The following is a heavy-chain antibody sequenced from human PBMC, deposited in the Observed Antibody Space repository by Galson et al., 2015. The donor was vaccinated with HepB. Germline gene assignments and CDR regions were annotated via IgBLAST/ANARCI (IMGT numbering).Heavy chain of an antibody. J-gene: IGHJ4*02. V-gene: IGHV1-18*04. CDR1: GYTFTNYG. D-gene: IGHD6-13*01. Sequence: SVKVSCKASGYTFTNYGLSWVRQAPGQGLEWMGWISAYNGNTDYAQKYQGRVIMTTDTSTSTAYMELRSLRSDDTAVYYCARGRYSITCPDYWGQGTLVTVSS. CDR3: ARGRYSITCPDY. CDR2: ISAYNGNT.